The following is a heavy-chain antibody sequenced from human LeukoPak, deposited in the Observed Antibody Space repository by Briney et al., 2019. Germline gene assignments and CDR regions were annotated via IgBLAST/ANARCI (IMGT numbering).Heavy chain of an antibody. CDR1: GGSFSGYY. V-gene: IGHV4-34*01. CDR3: ARHHYYDSSGYYLDAFDI. CDR2: INHSGST. D-gene: IGHD3-22*01. Sequence: SETLSLTCAVYGGSFSGYYWSWIRQPPGKGLEWIGEINHSGSTNYNPSLKSRVTISVDTSKNQFSLKLSSVTAADTAVYYCARHHYYDSSGYYLDAFDIWGQGTMVTVSS. J-gene: IGHJ3*02.